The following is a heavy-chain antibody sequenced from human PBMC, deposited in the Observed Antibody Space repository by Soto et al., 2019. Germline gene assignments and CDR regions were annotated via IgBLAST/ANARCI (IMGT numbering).Heavy chain of an antibody. CDR1: GFTFSSYW. J-gene: IGHJ4*02. D-gene: IGHD3-22*01. Sequence: VSLRLSCAASGFTFSSYWMSWVRQAPGKGLEWVANIKQDGSEKYYVDSVKGRFTISRDNAKNSLYLQMNSLRAEDTAVYYCARYYYDSSGYYYPADYWGQGTLVTVSS. V-gene: IGHV3-7*01. CDR3: ARYYYDSSGYYYPADY. CDR2: IKQDGSEK.